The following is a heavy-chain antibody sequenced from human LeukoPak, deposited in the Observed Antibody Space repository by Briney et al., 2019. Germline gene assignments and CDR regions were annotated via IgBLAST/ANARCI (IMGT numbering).Heavy chain of an antibody. CDR2: ISGNGGST. CDR1: GFIFSNHA. D-gene: IGHD1-14*01. CDR3: ARGNPFRY. Sequence: GGSLRLSCAASGFIFSNHAMQWVRQAPGKGLEYVSAISGNGGSTYYANSVKGRFNISRDNSKNTLYLQMNSLRAEDTAVYYCARGNPFRYWGQGTLVTVSS. V-gene: IGHV3-64*01. J-gene: IGHJ4*02.